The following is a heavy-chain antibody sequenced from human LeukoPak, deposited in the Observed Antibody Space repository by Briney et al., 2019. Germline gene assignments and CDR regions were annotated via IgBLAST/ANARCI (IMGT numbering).Heavy chain of an antibody. Sequence: GGSLRLSCAASGFTFSSHGMNWVRQAPGKGLEWVSGISPNGVITYYADSVKGQFTISRDNSKGTVYLQMNSLRPEDTAVYYCAKDDAWLQYGNWGRGTLVTVSP. CDR2: ISPNGVIT. D-gene: IGHD5-24*01. J-gene: IGHJ4*02. CDR1: GFTFSSHG. V-gene: IGHV3-23*01. CDR3: AKDDAWLQYGN.